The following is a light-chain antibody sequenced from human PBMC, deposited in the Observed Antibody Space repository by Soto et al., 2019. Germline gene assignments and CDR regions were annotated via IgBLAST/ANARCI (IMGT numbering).Light chain of an antibody. CDR3: QQYNMWPRT. Sequence: IACTNSASNISFTRGEGTECCCRASQSVSTYLAWYQQKPGRAPRLLIYDASNLATGIPARFSGSGSGTDFTLSISSLQSEDFAVFFCQQYNMWPRTFGQGTKVDIK. J-gene: IGKJ1*01. V-gene: IGKV3-11*01. CDR1: QSVSTY. CDR2: DAS.